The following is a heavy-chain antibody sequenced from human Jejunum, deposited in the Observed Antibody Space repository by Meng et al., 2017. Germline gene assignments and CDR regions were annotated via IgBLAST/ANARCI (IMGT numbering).Heavy chain of an antibody. CDR3: ARGVGDIRVGFDY. Sequence: QVHQQAAGPELVSPSGPSSPTCEVSGDSISSTNWWDWLRPPPGKGLEWIGEFYHSGRTNLTPSLESRVTISVDESKNQFSLTLNSVTAADTAVYYCARGVGDIRVGFDYWGQGILVTVSS. CDR2: FYHSGRT. CDR1: GDSISSTNW. V-gene: IGHV4-4*02. D-gene: IGHD5-12*01. J-gene: IGHJ4*02.